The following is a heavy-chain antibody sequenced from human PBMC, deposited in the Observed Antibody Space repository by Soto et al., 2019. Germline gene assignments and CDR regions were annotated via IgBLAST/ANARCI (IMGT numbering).Heavy chain of an antibody. CDR3: VKDDGGSPSTAPN. J-gene: IGHJ4*02. V-gene: IGHV3-23*01. Sequence: EVQLLESGGGLVQPGGSLRLSCAASGITISNYPMSWVRQAPGKGLDWVSGISGSGDRTYYADSAKGRFTISQDISRNPLSLQLDTLGVEDTAVYFCVKDDGGSPSTAPNWGQGPLATASS. CDR1: GITISNYP. CDR2: ISGSGDRT. D-gene: IGHD2-15*01.